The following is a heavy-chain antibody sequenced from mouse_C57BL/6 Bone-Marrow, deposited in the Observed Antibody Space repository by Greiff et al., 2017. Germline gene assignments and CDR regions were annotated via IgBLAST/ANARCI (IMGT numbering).Heavy chain of an antibody. D-gene: IGHD1-1*01. Sequence: QVQLQQSGAELMKPGASVKLSCKATGYTFTGYWIAWVKQMPGHGLEWIGEILPGSGSTNYNENFKGKATFTADTSSNTAYMQLSSLTTEDSAIYYCARCPVVEGAWFAYWGQGTLVTVSA. CDR2: ILPGSGST. V-gene: IGHV1-9*01. J-gene: IGHJ3*01. CDR3: ARCPVVEGAWFAY. CDR1: GYTFTGYW.